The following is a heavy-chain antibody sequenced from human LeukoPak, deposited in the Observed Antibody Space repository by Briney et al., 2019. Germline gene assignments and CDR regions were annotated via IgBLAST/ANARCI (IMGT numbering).Heavy chain of an antibody. CDR3: ARARFGTAGADY. CDR1: GFTFGSYA. Sequence: GGSLRLSCAASGFTFGSYAMSWVRQAPGKGLEWVSGISTSGGSSSYADSVKGRFTISRDNPRNTLYMEMNSLRAEDTAVYYCARARFGTAGADYWGQGTLVTVSS. V-gene: IGHV3-23*01. J-gene: IGHJ4*02. D-gene: IGHD1-1*01. CDR2: ISTSGGSS.